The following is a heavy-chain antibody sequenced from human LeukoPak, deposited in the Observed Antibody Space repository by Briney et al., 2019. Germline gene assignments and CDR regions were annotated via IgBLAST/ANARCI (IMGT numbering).Heavy chain of an antibody. CDR1: GFTFSSYW. CDR2: INHSGST. J-gene: IGHJ6*01. Sequence: GSLRLSCAASGFTFSSYWMSWVRQPPGKGLEWIGEINHSGSTNYNPSLKSRVTISVDTSKNQFSLKLSSVTAADTAVYYCARGPASGYCSGGSCYSDYYYYG. V-gene: IGHV4-34*01. CDR3: ARGPASGYCSGGSCYSDYYYYG. D-gene: IGHD2-15*01.